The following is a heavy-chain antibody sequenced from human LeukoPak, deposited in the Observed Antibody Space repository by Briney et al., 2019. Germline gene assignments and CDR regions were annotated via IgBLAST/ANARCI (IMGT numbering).Heavy chain of an antibody. D-gene: IGHD2-2*01. CDR3: ARGYCSSTSCPIFDY. CDR2: INTDGGST. CDR1: GFTFSNYW. Sequence: GGSLRLSCAASGFTFSNYWMHWVRQAPGKGLVWVSRINTDGGSTTYADSVKGRFTTSRDNAKNSLYLQMNSLRAEDTAVYYCARGYCSSTSCPIFDYWGQGTLVTVSS. V-gene: IGHV3-74*01. J-gene: IGHJ4*02.